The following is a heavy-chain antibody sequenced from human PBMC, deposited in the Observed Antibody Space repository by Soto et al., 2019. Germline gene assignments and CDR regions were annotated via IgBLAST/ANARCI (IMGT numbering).Heavy chain of an antibody. V-gene: IGHV4-39*01. CDR2: IYYSESN. CDR1: GGSISSSSYY. CDR3: ARLRAVYTD. J-gene: IGHJ4*02. D-gene: IGHD3-16*01. Sequence: SETLSLTCTVSGGSISSSSYYWGWIRQPPGQGLEWIGSIYYSESNYYNPSLKSRATTSVNTSKNQFSPKLSSVTAADTAVYDGARLRAVYTDWGQGTLVTVSS.